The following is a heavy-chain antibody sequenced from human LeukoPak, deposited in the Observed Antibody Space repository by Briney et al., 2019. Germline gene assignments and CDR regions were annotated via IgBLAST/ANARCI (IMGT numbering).Heavy chain of an antibody. D-gene: IGHD6-19*01. CDR3: ARDLRRRIAVPGAPLDL. J-gene: IGHJ5*02. CDR1: GFKFGNHA. Sequence: GGSLRLSCAASGFKFGNHAMHWVRQTPGKGLELLAVISDEGDRDYYGHSVKGRLTISRDNSKNTLYLRLHSVIPDDTAIYYCARDLRRRIAVPGAPLDLWGQGTLVTVSS. V-gene: IGHV3-30*04. CDR2: ISDEGDRD.